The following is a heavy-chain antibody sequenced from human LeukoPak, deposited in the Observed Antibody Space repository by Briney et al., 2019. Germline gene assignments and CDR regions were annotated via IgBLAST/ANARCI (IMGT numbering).Heavy chain of an antibody. J-gene: IGHJ4*02. D-gene: IGHD4-17*01. CDR2: IYYSGST. Sequence: PSETLSLTCTISGGSISTNYWIWIRQPPGKGLEWIGFIYYSGSTNYNPSLKSRLTMSVNTSRNQFSLRLNSVTAADTAVYYCARGNDYDDYADYWGRGTLVTVSS. CDR1: GGSISTNY. CDR3: ARGNDYDDYADY. V-gene: IGHV4-59*12.